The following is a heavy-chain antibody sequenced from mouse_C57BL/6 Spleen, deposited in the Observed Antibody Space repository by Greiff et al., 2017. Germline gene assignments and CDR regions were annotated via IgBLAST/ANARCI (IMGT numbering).Heavy chain of an antibody. J-gene: IGHJ1*03. V-gene: IGHV1-15*01. CDR2: IDPETGGT. CDR3: TRSLYYYGSSYKYFDV. D-gene: IGHD1-1*01. Sequence: VQLQQSGAELVRPGASVTLSCKASGYTFTDYEMHWVKQTPVHGLEWIGAIDPETGGTAYNQKFKGKAILTADTSSSTAYMELSSLTSEDSAGYYCTRSLYYYGSSYKYFDVWGTGTTVTVSS. CDR1: GYTFTDYE.